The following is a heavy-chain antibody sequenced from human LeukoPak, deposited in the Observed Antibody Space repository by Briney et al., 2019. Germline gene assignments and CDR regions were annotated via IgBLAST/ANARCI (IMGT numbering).Heavy chain of an antibody. CDR2: ISYNGSNK. V-gene: IGHV3-30*18. D-gene: IGHD2/OR15-2a*01. J-gene: IGHJ4*02. Sequence: GGSLRLSCAASGFTFSRYGMHWVRQAPGKGLEWVAVISYNGSNKYYADSVKGRFTISRDNSKNTLYLQMNSLRAEDTAVYYCAKDLQSESCHFDYWGQGTLVTVSS. CDR1: GFTFSRYG. CDR3: AKDLQSESCHFDY.